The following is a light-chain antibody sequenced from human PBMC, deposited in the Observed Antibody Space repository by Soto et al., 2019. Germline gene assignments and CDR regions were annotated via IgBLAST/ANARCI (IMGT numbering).Light chain of an antibody. V-gene: IGKV1-39*01. J-gene: IGKJ2*01. Sequence: DIQITQSPSSLSSSVRERFTITCRASQSISSYLNWYQQKPGKAPKLLIYAASSLQSGVPSRFSGSGSGTDFTLTISSLQPEDFATYYCQQSYSTPYTFGQGPRWIS. CDR1: QSISSY. CDR3: QQSYSTPYT. CDR2: AAS.